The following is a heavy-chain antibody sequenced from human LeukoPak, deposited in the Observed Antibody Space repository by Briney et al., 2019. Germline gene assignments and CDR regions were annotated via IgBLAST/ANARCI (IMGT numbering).Heavy chain of an antibody. CDR1: GFTVSSYY. J-gene: IGHJ3*02. CDR2: IYRGGST. Sequence: GGSLRLSCAASGFTVSSYYMSWVRQAPGKGLEWVSVIYRGGSTYYADSVKGRFTISRDNSKSTLYLQMNSLRAEDTAVYYCARDRGCGDCYPPANDAFDIWGQGTMVTVSS. V-gene: IGHV3-66*01. CDR3: ARDRGCGDCYPPANDAFDI. D-gene: IGHD2-21*02.